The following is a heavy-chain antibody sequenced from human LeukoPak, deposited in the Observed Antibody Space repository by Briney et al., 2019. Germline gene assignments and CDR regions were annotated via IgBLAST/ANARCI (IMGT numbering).Heavy chain of an antibody. CDR2: ISHDGRTK. D-gene: IGHD5-24*01. CDR3: ARPSPPGDGYNPPDH. V-gene: IGHV3-30*04. Sequence: GGSLRLSCVVSGFNFDNFAMHWVRQPLGKGLEWVAVISHDGRTKYYADSMKGRITISRDNSKNTLFLQMNNLRSEDTAVYFCARPSPPGDGYNPPDHWGQGTLVTVSS. CDR1: GFNFDNFA. J-gene: IGHJ4*02.